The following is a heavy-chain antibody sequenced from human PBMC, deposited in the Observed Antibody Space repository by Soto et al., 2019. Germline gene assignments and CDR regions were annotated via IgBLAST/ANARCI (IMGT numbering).Heavy chain of an antibody. J-gene: IGHJ5*02. Sequence: PSETLALTCAVYGGSFSGYYWSWIRQPPGKGLEWIGEINHSGRTNYNPSLKSRVTISVDTSKNQFSLKLSSVTAADTAVYYCARKRMYSSGWYQVHNWFDPWGQGTLVTVPQ. D-gene: IGHD6-19*01. CDR1: GGSFSGYY. V-gene: IGHV4-34*01. CDR3: ARKRMYSSGWYQVHNWFDP. CDR2: INHSGRT.